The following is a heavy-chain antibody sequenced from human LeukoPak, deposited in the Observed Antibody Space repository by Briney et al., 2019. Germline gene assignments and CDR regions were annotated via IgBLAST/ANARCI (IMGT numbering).Heavy chain of an antibody. CDR1: GGSISSYY. D-gene: IGHD3-3*02. V-gene: IGHV4-59*08. Sequence: PSETLSLTCTVSGGSISSYYWSWIRQPPGKGLEWIGYIYYSGSTNYNPSLKSRVTISVDTSKNQFSLKLSSVTAADTAVYYCARQVIYNWFDPWGQGTLATVSS. CDR2: IYYSGST. J-gene: IGHJ5*02. CDR3: ARQVIYNWFDP.